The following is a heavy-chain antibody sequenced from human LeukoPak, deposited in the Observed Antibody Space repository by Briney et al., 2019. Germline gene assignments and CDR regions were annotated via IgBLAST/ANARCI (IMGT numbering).Heavy chain of an antibody. Sequence: GRSMRLSCAASGLTFSNYAFHWVRQAPGKGLEWVAIISYDETNKFFGDSVKGRFTISRDNSKNTLYLQMSNLRVEDTAVYYCAREGAITGNAFDVWGQGTLATVSS. D-gene: IGHD4/OR15-4a*01. CDR3: AREGAITGNAFDV. CDR1: GLTFSNYA. V-gene: IGHV3-30*04. J-gene: IGHJ3*01. CDR2: ISYDETNK.